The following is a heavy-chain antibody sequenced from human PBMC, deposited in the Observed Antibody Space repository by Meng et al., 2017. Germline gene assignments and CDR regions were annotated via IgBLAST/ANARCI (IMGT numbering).Heavy chain of an antibody. D-gene: IGHD3-10*01. CDR3: ARDRENCYGSGSYLMRDYYNYGMDV. J-gene: IGHJ6*02. CDR2: ISAYNVNT. V-gene: IGHV1-18*01. CDR1: GYTFTSYG. Sequence: ASVKVSCKASGYTFTSYGTSWVRQAPGQGLEWMGWISAYNVNTNYAQKLQGRVTMTTDTSTSTAYMGLRSLRSDDTAVYYCARDRENCYGSGSYLMRDYYNYGMDVWGQGTTVTVSS.